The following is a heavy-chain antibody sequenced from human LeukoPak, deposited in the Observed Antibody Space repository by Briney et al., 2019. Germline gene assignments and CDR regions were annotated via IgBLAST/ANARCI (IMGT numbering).Heavy chain of an antibody. CDR1: GFTFSRYG. V-gene: IGHV3-30*02. CDR2: IRYDGSYK. D-gene: IGHD2-2*02. CDR3: AKDPRDCSSSSCYIAAAGFDY. Sequence: GGSLRISCAASGFTFSRYGMHWVRQAPGKGPEWVAFIRYDGSYKYYGDSVKGRFTISRDNSKNTTYLQMNSLRAEDTAVYYCAKDPRDCSSSSCYIAAAGFDYWGQGTLVTVSS. J-gene: IGHJ4*02.